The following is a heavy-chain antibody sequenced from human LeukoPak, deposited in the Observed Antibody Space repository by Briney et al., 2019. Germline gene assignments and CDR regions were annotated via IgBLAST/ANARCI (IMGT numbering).Heavy chain of an antibody. V-gene: IGHV4-31*03. Sequence: SETLSLTCTVSGGSISSSSYYWGWIRQPPGKGLEWIGYIYYSGSTYYNPSLKSRVTISVDTSKNQFSLKLSSVTAADTAVYYCARESKGVMATISHYYYYGMDVWGQGTTVTVSS. D-gene: IGHD5-24*01. CDR2: IYYSGST. J-gene: IGHJ6*02. CDR1: GGSISSSSYY. CDR3: ARESKGVMATISHYYYYGMDV.